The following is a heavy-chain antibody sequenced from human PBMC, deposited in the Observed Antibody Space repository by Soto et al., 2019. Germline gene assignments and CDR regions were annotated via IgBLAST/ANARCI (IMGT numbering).Heavy chain of an antibody. CDR2: ISGSGGST. J-gene: IGHJ3*02. V-gene: IGHV3-23*01. CDR1: GFSLSSYA. CDR3: AKRSAFDI. Sequence: RRLSCAASGFSLSSYAMSWVRQAPGKGLEWVSTISGSGGSTYYADSVKGRFTISRDNSKKTLYLQMNSLRAEDTAVYYCAKRSAFDIWGQGTMVTVSS.